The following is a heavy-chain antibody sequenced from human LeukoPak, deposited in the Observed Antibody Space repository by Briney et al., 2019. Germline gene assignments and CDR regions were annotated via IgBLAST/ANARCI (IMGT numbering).Heavy chain of an antibody. J-gene: IGHJ4*02. D-gene: IGHD3-10*01. Sequence: PGGSLRLSCAASGFPFHNYWMTWLRQAPGKGLEWVANIDQDENEKYYVDSVKGRFTISRDNAEKSLFLQMTSLRVEDTAIYYCARGLYGSGRRSLMAYWGPGTLVAVSS. CDR1: GFPFHNYW. CDR2: IDQDENEK. CDR3: ARGLYGSGRRSLMAY. V-gene: IGHV3-7*01.